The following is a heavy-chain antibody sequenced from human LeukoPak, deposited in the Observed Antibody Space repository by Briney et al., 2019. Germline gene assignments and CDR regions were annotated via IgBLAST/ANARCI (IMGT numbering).Heavy chain of an antibody. CDR2: ISYDGSNK. CDR1: GFTFSSYG. V-gene: IGHV3-30*18. J-gene: IGHJ4*02. CDR3: AKDFKIRQLWAPEFDY. Sequence: GGSLRLSCAASGFTFSSYGMHWVRQAPGKGLEWVAVISYDGSNKYYADSVKGRFTISRDNSKNTLYLQMNSLRAEDTAVYYCAKDFKIRQLWAPEFDYWGQGTLVTVSS. D-gene: IGHD5-18*01.